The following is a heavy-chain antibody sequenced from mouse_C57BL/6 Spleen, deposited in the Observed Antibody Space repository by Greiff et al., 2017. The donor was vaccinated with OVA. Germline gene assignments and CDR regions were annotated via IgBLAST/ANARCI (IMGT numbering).Heavy chain of an antibody. CDR2: ISDGGSYT. J-gene: IGHJ2*01. D-gene: IGHD4-1*01. Sequence: EVQRVESGGGLVKPGGSLKLSCAASGFTFSSYAMSWVRQTPEKRLEWVATISDGGSYTYYPDNVKGRFTISRDNAKNNLYLQMSHLKSEDTAMYYCARITGTRGFDYWGQGTTLTVSS. CDR1: GFTFSSYA. V-gene: IGHV5-4*01. CDR3: ARITGTRGFDY.